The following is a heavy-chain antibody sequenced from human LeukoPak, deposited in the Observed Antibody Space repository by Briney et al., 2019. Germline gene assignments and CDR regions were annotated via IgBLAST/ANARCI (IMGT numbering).Heavy chain of an antibody. D-gene: IGHD2-21*02. V-gene: IGHV4-59*01. CDR2: IYYSGSP. CDR1: GASISSYY. J-gene: IGHJ4*02. CDR3: ARAKDCGGDCYPFDY. Sequence: SETLSLTCTVSGASISSYYWSWIRQPPGKGLEWIGYIYYSGSPTYNPSLKSRVTISVDTSKNQFSLKLSSVTAADTAVYYCARAKDCGGDCYPFDYWGQGTLVTVSS.